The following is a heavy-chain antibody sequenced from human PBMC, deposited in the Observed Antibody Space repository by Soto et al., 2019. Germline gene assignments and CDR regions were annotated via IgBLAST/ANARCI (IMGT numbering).Heavy chain of an antibody. D-gene: IGHD4-17*01. CDR2: INHSGST. Sequence: QVQLQQWGAGLLKPSETLSLTCAVYGGSFSGYYWSWIRQPPGKGLEWIGEINHSGSTNYNPSLKSRVTISVDTSKTQFSLKLSSVTAADTAVYYCARGRKYGDWFDPWGQGTLVTVSS. CDR3: ARGRKYGDWFDP. J-gene: IGHJ5*02. V-gene: IGHV4-34*01. CDR1: GGSFSGYY.